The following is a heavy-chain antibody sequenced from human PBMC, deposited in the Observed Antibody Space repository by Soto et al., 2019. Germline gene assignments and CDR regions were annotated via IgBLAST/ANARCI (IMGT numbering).Heavy chain of an antibody. D-gene: IGHD4-4*01. CDR1: GGTFSSSA. V-gene: IGHV1-69*12. Sequence: QVQLVQSGAEMKEPGSSVKVSCKTSGGTFSSSAISWLRQAPGQGLEWMGGIIPLFRTPDYAQKFQGRVTITANESTSTAYMELSSLRSEDTAVYYFARDNDRLQLGGNSYYILDVWGQGTTITVSS. CDR2: IIPLFRTP. J-gene: IGHJ6*02. CDR3: ARDNDRLQLGGNSYYILDV.